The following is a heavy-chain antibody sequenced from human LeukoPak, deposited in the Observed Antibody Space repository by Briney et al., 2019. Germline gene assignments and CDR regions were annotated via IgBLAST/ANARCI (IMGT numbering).Heavy chain of an antibody. Sequence: SEALSLTCTVSGGSISSYYWSWIRQPPGKGLEWIGYIYYSGSTNYNPSLKSGVTISVDTSKNQCSLKLSSVTAADTAVYYCARIEFYGGNSVAFDIWGQGTMVTVSS. CDR3: ARIEFYGGNSVAFDI. CDR1: GGSISSYY. D-gene: IGHD4-23*01. V-gene: IGHV4-59*01. J-gene: IGHJ3*02. CDR2: IYYSGST.